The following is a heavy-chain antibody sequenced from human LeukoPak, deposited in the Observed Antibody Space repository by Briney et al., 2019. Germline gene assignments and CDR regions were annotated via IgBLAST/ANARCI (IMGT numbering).Heavy chain of an antibody. CDR3: ARGLRGYNRRPFDY. Sequence: SETLSLTCAVYGGSFSGYYWSWIRQPPAKGLEWIGEINHSGSTNYNPSLKSRVTISVDTSKNQFSLKLSSVTAADTAVYYCARGLRGYNRRPFDYWGQGTLVTVSS. V-gene: IGHV4-34*01. CDR2: INHSGST. J-gene: IGHJ4*02. CDR1: GGSFSGYY. D-gene: IGHD5-24*01.